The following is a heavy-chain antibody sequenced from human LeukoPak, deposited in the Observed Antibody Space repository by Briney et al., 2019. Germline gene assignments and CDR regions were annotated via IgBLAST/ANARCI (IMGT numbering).Heavy chain of an antibody. CDR1: GGSFSGYY. CDR2: INHSGST. D-gene: IGHD2-15*01. J-gene: IGHJ4*02. CDR3: ARGDAGGATYSH. V-gene: IGHV4-34*01. Sequence: PSETLSLTCAVYGGSFSGYYWSWIRQPPGKGLEWIGEINHSGSTNYNPSLKSRVTISVDTSKNQFSLKLSSVTAADTAVYYCARGDAGGATYSHWGQGTLVTVSS.